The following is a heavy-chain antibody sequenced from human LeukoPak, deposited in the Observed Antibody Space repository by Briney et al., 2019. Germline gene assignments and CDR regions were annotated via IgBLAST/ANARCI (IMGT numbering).Heavy chain of an antibody. Sequence: GGSLRLSCAAPGFTFSSYWMHWVRQAPGKGLVWVSRINSDGSSTSYADSVKGRFTISRDNAKNTLYLQMNSLRAEDTAVYYCARERVVVTAIEDCYYGMDVWGQGTTVTVSS. D-gene: IGHD2-21*02. CDR1: GFTFSSYW. J-gene: IGHJ6*02. CDR2: INSDGSST. CDR3: ARERVVVTAIEDCYYGMDV. V-gene: IGHV3-74*01.